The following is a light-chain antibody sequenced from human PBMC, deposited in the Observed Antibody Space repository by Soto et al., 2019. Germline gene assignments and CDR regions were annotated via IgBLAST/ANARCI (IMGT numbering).Light chain of an antibody. CDR1: SSDVGGYNY. CDR3: SSYARSSTME. J-gene: IGLJ2*01. V-gene: IGLV2-14*01. CDR2: DVS. Sequence: QSALTQPASVSGSPGQSITISCTGTSSDVGGYNYVSWYQQHPGKAPKLMLYDVSNPPSGVSNRFSGSKSGNTASQTISGLQSEDEADYYCSSYARSSTMEFGGGTKLTVL.